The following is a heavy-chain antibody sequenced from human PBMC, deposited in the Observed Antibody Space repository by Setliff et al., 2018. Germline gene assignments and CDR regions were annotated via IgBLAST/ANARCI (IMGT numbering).Heavy chain of an antibody. D-gene: IGHD3-10*01. J-gene: IGHJ6*03. CDR3: ARDNRARHYMDV. V-gene: IGHV4-38-2*02. Sequence: PSETLSLTCAVSGYSISSGFSWVWIRQSPGKGLEWIGYIYYSGSTNYNSSLKSRVTMSVDMSKNQFSLNLSSVTAADTAVYYCARDNRARHYMDVWGKGTTVTVSS. CDR2: IYYSGST. CDR1: GYSISSGFS.